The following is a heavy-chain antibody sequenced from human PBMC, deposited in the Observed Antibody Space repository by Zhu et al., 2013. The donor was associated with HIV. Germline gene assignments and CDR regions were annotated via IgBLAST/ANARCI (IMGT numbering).Heavy chain of an antibody. V-gene: IGHV1-69*02. CDR2: IIPILGIA. CDR3: ARGFPYYYDSSGYRGGFDP. Sequence: QVQLVQSGAEVKKPGSSVKVSCKASGGTFSSYTISWVRQAPGQGLEWMGRIIPILGIANYAQKFQGRVTITADKSTSTAYMELSSLRSEDTAVYYCARGFPYYYDSSGYRGGFDPWGRGNPRSPSSS. D-gene: IGHD3-22*01. J-gene: IGHJ5*02. CDR1: GGTFSSYT.